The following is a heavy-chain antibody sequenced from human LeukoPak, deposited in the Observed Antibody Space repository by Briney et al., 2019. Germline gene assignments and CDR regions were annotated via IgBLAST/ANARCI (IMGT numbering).Heavy chain of an antibody. CDR1: GGSFSGYY. J-gene: IGHJ4*02. D-gene: IGHD3-22*01. CDR2: IYYSGST. CDR3: ARSYDSSGYLLWYFDY. Sequence: SETLSLTCAVYGGSFSGYYWSWIRQPPGKGLEWIGYIYYSGSTNYNPSLKSRVTISVDTSKNQFSLKLSSVTAADTAVYYCARSYDSSGYLLWYFDYWGQGTLVTVSS. V-gene: IGHV4-59*08.